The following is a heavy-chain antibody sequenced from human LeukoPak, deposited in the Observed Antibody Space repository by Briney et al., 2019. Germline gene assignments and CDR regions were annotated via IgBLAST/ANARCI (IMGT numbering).Heavy chain of an antibody. CDR1: GGSIRSSYYY. CDR2: IYDSGST. J-gene: IGHJ4*02. V-gene: IGHV4-39*07. Sequence: SETLSLTCTVSGGSIRSSYYYWGWIRQPPGKGLEWIGSIYDSGSTYYNPSLKSRVTISVDRSKNQFSLKLSSVTAADTAVYYCARGGGRSLDYWGQGTLVTVSS. D-gene: IGHD3-16*01. CDR3: ARGGGRSLDY.